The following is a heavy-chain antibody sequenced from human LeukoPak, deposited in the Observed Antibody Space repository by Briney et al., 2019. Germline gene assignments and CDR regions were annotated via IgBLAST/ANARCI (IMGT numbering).Heavy chain of an antibody. V-gene: IGHV3-64*01. D-gene: IGHD1-26*01. CDR1: GFTFSTYA. Sequence: PGGSLRLSCAASGFTFSTYAMHWVRQAPGKGLEYVSAISSNGGSTYYANSAKGRFTISRDNSKNTLYLQMGSLRAEDMAVYYCARRGSYYGDSMDYWGQGTLVTVSS. CDR3: ARRGSYYGDSMDY. CDR2: ISSNGGST. J-gene: IGHJ4*02.